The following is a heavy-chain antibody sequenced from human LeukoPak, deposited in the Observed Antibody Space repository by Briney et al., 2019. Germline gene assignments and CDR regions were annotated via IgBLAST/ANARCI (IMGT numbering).Heavy chain of an antibody. CDR2: ISSSSSYI. V-gene: IGHV3-21*01. Sequence: GGSLRLSCAASGFTFSSYSINWVRQAPGKGLEWVSSISSSSSYIYYVDSVKGRFTISRDNAKNSLYLQMNSLRAEDTAVYYCARGMLLPSPSWYINYGMDVWGQGTTVTVSS. CDR3: ARGMLLPSPSWYINYGMDV. CDR1: GFTFSSYS. D-gene: IGHD2-8*01. J-gene: IGHJ6*02.